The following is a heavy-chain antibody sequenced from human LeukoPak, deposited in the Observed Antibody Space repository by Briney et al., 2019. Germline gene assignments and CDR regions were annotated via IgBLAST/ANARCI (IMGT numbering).Heavy chain of an antibody. CDR3: VRDSYCSGGSCYSGGFDY. CDR2: INPNSGGT. J-gene: IGHJ4*02. V-gene: IGHV1-2*04. D-gene: IGHD2-15*01. CDR1: GYTFTGYY. Sequence: ASVKVSCKASGYTFTGYYMHWVRQAPGQGLEWMGWINPNSGGTNYAQKFQGWVTMTRDTSISTAYMELSRLRSDDTAVYYCVRDSYCSGGSCYSGGFDYWGQGTLVTVPS.